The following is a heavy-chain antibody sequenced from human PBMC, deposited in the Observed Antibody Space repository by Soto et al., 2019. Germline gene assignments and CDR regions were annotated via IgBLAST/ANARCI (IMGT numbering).Heavy chain of an antibody. CDR3: ARAPDSSSGWYRMDAFDI. D-gene: IGHD6-19*01. CDR2: TYYRSKWYN. V-gene: IGHV6-1*01. J-gene: IGHJ3*02. CDR1: GDSVSSNSAA. Sequence: SQTLSLTCAISGDSVSSNSAAWNWIRQSPSRGLEWLGRTYYRSKWYNDYAVSVKSRITINPDTSKNQFSLQLNSVTPEDTAVYYCARAPDSSSGWYRMDAFDIWGQGTMVTVSS.